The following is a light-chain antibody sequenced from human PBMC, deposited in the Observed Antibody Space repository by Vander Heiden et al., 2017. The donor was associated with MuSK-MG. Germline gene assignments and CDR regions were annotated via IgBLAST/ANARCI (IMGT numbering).Light chain of an antibody. CDR2: DAS. CDR3: QHRSNWPIT. CDR1: QSVNSA. Sequence: EIVLTQSPATLSLSPGERATIWCRASQSVNSALAWYQQKPAQPPRLLIYDASNTATGIPARFSGDGSGTDFALTITSVEPEDFAVYYCQHRSNWPITFGQGTRLEIK. V-gene: IGKV3-11*01. J-gene: IGKJ5*01.